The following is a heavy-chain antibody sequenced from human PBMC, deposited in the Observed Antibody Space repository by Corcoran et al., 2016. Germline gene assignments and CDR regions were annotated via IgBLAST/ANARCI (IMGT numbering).Heavy chain of an antibody. J-gene: IGHJ3*02. V-gene: IGHV4-39*01. Sequence: QLQLQESGPGLVKPSETLSLTCTVSGGSISSSSYYWGWIRQPPGKGLEWIGSIYYSGSTYYNPSLKSRVTISVDTSKNQFSLKLSSVTAADTAVYYCARLLIVVVAATFYADAFDIWGQGTMVTVSS. CDR3: ARLLIVVVAATFYADAFDI. CDR1: GGSISSSSYY. CDR2: IYYSGST. D-gene: IGHD2-15*01.